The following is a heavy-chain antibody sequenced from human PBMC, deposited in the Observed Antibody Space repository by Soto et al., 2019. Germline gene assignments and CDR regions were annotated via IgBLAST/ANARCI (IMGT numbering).Heavy chain of an antibody. D-gene: IGHD2-2*01. CDR2: INHSGST. Sequence: QVQLQQWGAGLLKPSETLSLTCAVYGGSFSGYYWSWIRQPPGKGLEWIGEINHSGSTNYNPSLKRRVTISVDTSKNQFSLKRSSVTAADTAVYYCARRCPPRDIVVVPAAKGAWFDPWGQGTLVTVSS. CDR3: ARRCPPRDIVVVPAAKGAWFDP. CDR1: GGSFSGYY. J-gene: IGHJ5*02. V-gene: IGHV4-34*01.